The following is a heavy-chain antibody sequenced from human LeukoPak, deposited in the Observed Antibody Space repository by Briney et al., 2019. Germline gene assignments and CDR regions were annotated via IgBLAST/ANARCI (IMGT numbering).Heavy chain of an antibody. CDR1: GFTFSSYA. CDR2: ISYDGSNK. D-gene: IGHD2-15*01. V-gene: IGHV3-30*04. CDR3: ARDFVAAVVAFYWFDP. J-gene: IGHJ5*02. Sequence: GGSLRLSCAASGFTFSSYAMHWVRQAPGRGLERVAVISYDGSNKYYAHSVKGRFTISRDNSKNTLYLQMNSLRDEDTAGYYCARDFVAAVVAFYWFDPWGQGNLVTVSS.